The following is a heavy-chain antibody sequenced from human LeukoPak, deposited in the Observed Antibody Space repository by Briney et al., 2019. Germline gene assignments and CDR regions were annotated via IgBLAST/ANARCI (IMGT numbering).Heavy chain of an antibody. V-gene: IGHV3-74*01. D-gene: IGHD3-10*01. CDR1: GFTFSSYW. Sequence: PGGSLRLPCAASGFTFSSYWMHWVRQARGKGLVWVSRINSDGSSTSYADSVKGRFTISRDNAKNTLYLQMNSLRAEDTAVYYCARANLNYGSGSYLLYYYYYYMDVWGKGTTVTISS. J-gene: IGHJ6*03. CDR3: ARANLNYGSGSYLLYYYYYYMDV. CDR2: INSDGSST.